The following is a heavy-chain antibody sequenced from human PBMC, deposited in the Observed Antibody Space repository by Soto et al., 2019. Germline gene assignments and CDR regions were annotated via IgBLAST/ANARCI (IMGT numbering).Heavy chain of an antibody. CDR3: ATDRLPLGELSLSRFDS. J-gene: IGHJ4*02. D-gene: IGHD3-16*02. CDR1: GYTLSELS. V-gene: IGHV1-24*01. CDR2: FDPEDGET. Sequence: ASVKVACKGSGYTLSELSMHWVLQDPGKGLEWMGGFDPEDGETIYAQKFQGRVTMTEDTSTDTAYMELSSLRSEDTAVYYCATDRLPLGELSLSRFDSWGQGTLVTASS.